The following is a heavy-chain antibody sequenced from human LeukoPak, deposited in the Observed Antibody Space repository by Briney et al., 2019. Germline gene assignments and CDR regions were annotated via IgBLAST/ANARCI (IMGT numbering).Heavy chain of an antibody. CDR3: ARGLFRLYTGITYYYYAMDV. CDR1: GYTFTSYF. Sequence: ASVKVSCKASGYTFTSYFMHWVRQAPGQGLEWMGIINPSGGSTRYAQKFQGRVTMTRDTSTSTVYMELSSLRSEDTAVYYCARGLFRLYTGITYYYYAMDVWGQGTTVTVSS. V-gene: IGHV1-46*01. D-gene: IGHD1-7*01. CDR2: INPSGGST. J-gene: IGHJ6*02.